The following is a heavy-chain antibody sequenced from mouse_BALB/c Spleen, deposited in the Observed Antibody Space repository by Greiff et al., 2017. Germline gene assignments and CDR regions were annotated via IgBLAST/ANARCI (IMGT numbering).Heavy chain of an antibody. D-gene: IGHD1-1*01. Sequence: VQLQQSGAELVRPGASVTLSCKASGYTFTDYEMHWVKQTPVHGLEWIGAIDPETGGTAYNQKFKGKATLTADKSSSTAYMELRSLTSEDSAVYYCTRSDYYGSSGYAMDYWGQGTSVTVSS. V-gene: IGHV1-15*01. CDR1: GYTFTDYE. CDR3: TRSDYYGSSGYAMDY. J-gene: IGHJ4*01. CDR2: IDPETGGT.